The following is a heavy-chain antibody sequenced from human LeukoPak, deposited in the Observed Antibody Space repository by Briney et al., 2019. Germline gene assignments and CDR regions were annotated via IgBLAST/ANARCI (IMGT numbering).Heavy chain of an antibody. D-gene: IGHD3-9*01. CDR1: GFTFDDYA. J-gene: IGHJ4*02. V-gene: IGHV3-9*01. CDR3: AKGYDILTGYYNPPDY. CDR2: ISWNSGSI. Sequence: GGSLRLSCAASGFTFDDYAMHWVRQAPGKGLEWVSGISWNSGSIGYADSVKGRFTISRDNAKNCLYLQMNSLRAEDTALYYCAKGYDILTGYYNPPDYWGQGTLVTVSS.